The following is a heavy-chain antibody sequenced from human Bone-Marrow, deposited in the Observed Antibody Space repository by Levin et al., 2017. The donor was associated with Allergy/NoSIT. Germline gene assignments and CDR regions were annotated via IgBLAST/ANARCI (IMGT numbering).Heavy chain of an antibody. Sequence: GESLKISCKASGYTFTSYGISWVRQAPGQGLEWMGWISAYNGNTNYAQKLQGRVTMTTDTSTSTAYMELRSLRSDDTAVYYCARVNTAMGAFDYWGQGTLVTVSS. D-gene: IGHD5-18*01. CDR1: GYTFTSYG. CDR3: ARVNTAMGAFDY. CDR2: ISAYNGNT. V-gene: IGHV1-18*01. J-gene: IGHJ4*02.